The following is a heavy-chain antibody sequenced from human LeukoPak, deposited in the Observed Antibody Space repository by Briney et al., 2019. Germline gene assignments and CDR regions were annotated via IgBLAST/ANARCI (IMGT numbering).Heavy chain of an antibody. Sequence: GGSLRLSCAASGFTFSSYEMNWVRQAPGKGLEWVSYISSSGSTIYYADSVKGRFTISRDNAKNSLYLQMNSLRAEDTALYYCAKGPDWLLYNYFDYWGQGTLVTVSS. CDR3: AKGPDWLLYNYFDY. D-gene: IGHD3/OR15-3a*01. J-gene: IGHJ4*02. CDR1: GFTFSSYE. V-gene: IGHV3-48*03. CDR2: ISSSGSTI.